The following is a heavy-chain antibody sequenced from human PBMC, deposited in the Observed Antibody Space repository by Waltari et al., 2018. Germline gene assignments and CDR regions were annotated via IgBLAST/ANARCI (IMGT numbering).Heavy chain of an antibody. CDR1: GGSISSGGYY. Sequence: QVQLQESGPGLVKPSQTLSLTCTVSGGSISSGGYYWSWIRQHPGKGLEWIGYIYHSGRTYYNPSLKSRVTISVDRSKNQFSLKLSSVTAADTAVYYCARDPNYYDSSGYSLRRGMDVWGQGTTVTVSS. J-gene: IGHJ6*02. D-gene: IGHD3-22*01. CDR3: ARDPNYYDSSGYSLRRGMDV. CDR2: IYHSGRT. V-gene: IGHV4-31*03.